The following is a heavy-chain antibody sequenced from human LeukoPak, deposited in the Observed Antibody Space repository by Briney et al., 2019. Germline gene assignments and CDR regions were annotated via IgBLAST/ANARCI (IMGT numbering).Heavy chain of an antibody. CDR3: AKDLFAMTQWEQLGY. CDR2: VRSDGGIK. CDR1: GFTFSNYG. J-gene: IGHJ4*02. Sequence: GGSLRLSCAASGFTFSNYGIHWVRQVPGKGLEWVAFVRSDGGIKYYADSVKGRFTISRDNSKNTLYLQMNSLRTEDTAVYYCAKDLFAMTQWEQLGYWGQGTLVTVSS. V-gene: IGHV3-30*02. D-gene: IGHD1-26*01.